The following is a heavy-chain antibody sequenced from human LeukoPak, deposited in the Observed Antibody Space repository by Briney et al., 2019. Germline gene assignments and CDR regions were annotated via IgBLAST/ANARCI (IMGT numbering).Heavy chain of an antibody. CDR3: ARLSSLTDY. Sequence: GGSLRLPCAASGFTFSSYEMNWVRQAPGKGLEWVSYISSSGSTIYYADSVKGRFTISRDNAKNSLYLQMNSLRAEDTAVYYCARLSSLTDYWGQGTLVTVSS. CDR1: GFTFSSYE. V-gene: IGHV3-48*03. D-gene: IGHD6-13*01. J-gene: IGHJ4*02. CDR2: ISSSGSTI.